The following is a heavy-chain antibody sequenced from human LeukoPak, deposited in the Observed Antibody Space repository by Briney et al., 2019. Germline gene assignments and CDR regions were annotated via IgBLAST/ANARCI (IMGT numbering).Heavy chain of an antibody. V-gene: IGHV3-23*01. Sequence: GGSLRLSCAASGFTFSSYAMSWVRQAPGKGLEWVSAISGSGATTYYADSVKGRFTISRDSSMNTLYLQMNSLRAEDTAVYYCAKGESFKRPFDYWGQGTLVTVSS. CDR3: AKGESFKRPFDY. D-gene: IGHD3-10*01. CDR1: GFTFSSYA. J-gene: IGHJ4*02. CDR2: ISGSGATT.